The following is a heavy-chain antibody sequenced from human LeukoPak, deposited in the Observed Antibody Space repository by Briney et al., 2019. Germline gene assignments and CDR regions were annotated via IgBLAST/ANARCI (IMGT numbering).Heavy chain of an antibody. CDR3: AREDLIVGATSSSAFDI. D-gene: IGHD1-26*01. CDR2: INPNSGGT. CDR1: GGTFFSRY. J-gene: IGHJ3*02. V-gene: IGHV1-2*02. Sequence: GASVKVPCKASGGTFFSRYAFSWVRQAPGQGLEWMGWINPNSGGTNYAQKFQGRVTMTRDTSISTAYMELSRLRSDDTAVYYCAREDLIVGATSSSAFDIWGQGTMVTVSS.